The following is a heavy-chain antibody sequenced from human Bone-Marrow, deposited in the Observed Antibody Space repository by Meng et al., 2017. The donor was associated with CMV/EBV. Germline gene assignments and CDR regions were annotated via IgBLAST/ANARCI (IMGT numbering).Heavy chain of an antibody. Sequence: SVKVSCKASGYTFTGYYMHWVRQAPGQGLEWMGGIIPIFGTANYAQKFQGRVTITTDESTSTAYMELSSLRSEDTAVYYCARVGFHSSSLLSGAFDIWGQGTMVTVSS. V-gene: IGHV1-69*05. J-gene: IGHJ3*02. CDR2: IIPIFGTA. CDR3: ARVGFHSSSLLSGAFDI. CDR1: GYTFTGYY. D-gene: IGHD6-6*01.